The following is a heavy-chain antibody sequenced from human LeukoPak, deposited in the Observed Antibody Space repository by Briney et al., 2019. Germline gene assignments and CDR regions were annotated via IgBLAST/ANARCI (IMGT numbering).Heavy chain of an antibody. CDR2: INHSGST. CDR3: ARGIFGIFGGLRFDY. Sequence: KPSETLSLTCTVYGGSFSGYYWSWIRQPPGKGLEWIGEINHSGSTNYNPSLKSRVTISVDTSKNQFSLKLSSVTAADTAVYYCARGIFGIFGGLRFDYWGQGTLVTVSS. CDR1: GGSFSGYY. D-gene: IGHD3-3*01. J-gene: IGHJ4*02. V-gene: IGHV4-34*01.